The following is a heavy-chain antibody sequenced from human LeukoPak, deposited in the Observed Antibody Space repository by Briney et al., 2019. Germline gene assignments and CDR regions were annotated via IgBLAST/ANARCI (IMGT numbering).Heavy chain of an antibody. CDR2: IYYSGST. CDR1: GGSISSGDYY. J-gene: IGHJ5*02. D-gene: IGHD1-1*01. CDR3: ARGDWNDGANWFDP. Sequence: PSETLSLTCTVSGGSISSGDYYWSWIRQPPGKGLEWLGYIYYSGSTYYNPSLKSRVTISVDTSKNQLSLKLSSVTAADTAVYYCARGDWNDGANWFDPWGQGTLVTVSS. V-gene: IGHV4-30-4*08.